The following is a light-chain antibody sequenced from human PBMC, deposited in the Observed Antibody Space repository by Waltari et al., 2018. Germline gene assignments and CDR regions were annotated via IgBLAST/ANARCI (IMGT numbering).Light chain of an antibody. Sequence: QSALTQPASVSGSPGQSIPIPCIGTSSDVGSYHLFSWYQQHPGKAPKLMIYEVSKRPSGVSNRCSGSKSGNTASLTISGLQAEDEADYYCCSYAGSSTLVFGGGTKLTVL. J-gene: IGLJ2*01. V-gene: IGLV2-23*02. CDR1: SSDVGSYHL. CDR2: EVS. CDR3: CSYAGSSTLV.